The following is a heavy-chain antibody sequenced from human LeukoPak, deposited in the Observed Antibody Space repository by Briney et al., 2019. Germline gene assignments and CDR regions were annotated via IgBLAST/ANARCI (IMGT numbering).Heavy chain of an antibody. CDR3: ARHEDGYALDY. J-gene: IGHJ4*02. Sequence: PSETLSLTCAFYGGSFSGYSLTWIRQPPGKGLEWIGEINHSGINHFNPSLKSRVTISADTSKKQVFLNLSSVTAADTAVYYCARHEDGYALDYWGQGTLVTVSS. D-gene: IGHD5-12*01. V-gene: IGHV4-34*01. CDR1: GGSFSGYS. CDR2: INHSGIN.